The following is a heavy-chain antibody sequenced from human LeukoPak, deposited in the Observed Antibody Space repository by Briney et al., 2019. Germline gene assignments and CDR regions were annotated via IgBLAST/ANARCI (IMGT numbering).Heavy chain of an antibody. J-gene: IGHJ4*02. CDR1: GGSISSYY. D-gene: IGHD3-22*01. CDR2: IYYSGST. Sequence: TSETLSLTCTVSGGSISSYYWSWIRQPPGKGLEWIGYIYYSGSTNCSPSLKSRVTISVDTSKNQFSLKLSSVTAADTAVYYCARVSDYYDSSGFDYWGQGTLVTVFS. CDR3: ARVSDYYDSSGFDY. V-gene: IGHV4-59*01.